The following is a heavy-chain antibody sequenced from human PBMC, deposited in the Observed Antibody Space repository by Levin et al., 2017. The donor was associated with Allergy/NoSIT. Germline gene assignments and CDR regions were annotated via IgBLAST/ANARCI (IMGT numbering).Heavy chain of an antibody. Sequence: GESLKISCAGSGFTFSSYGMSWVRQAPGKGLEWVSGISDSGGNTYYTDSVKGRFTISRDKSKNTLYLQMNSLRAEDTAIYYCAKDRSSVFWSGSSHWGQGTLVTVSS. CDR2: ISDSGGNT. J-gene: IGHJ4*02. CDR1: GFTFSSYG. D-gene: IGHD3-3*01. CDR3: AKDRSSVFWSGSSH. V-gene: IGHV3-23*01.